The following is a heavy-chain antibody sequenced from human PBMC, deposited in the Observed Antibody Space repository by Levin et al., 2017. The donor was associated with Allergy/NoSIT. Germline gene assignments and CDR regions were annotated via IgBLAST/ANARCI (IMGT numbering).Heavy chain of an antibody. CDR2: IIPVFGTA. CDR3: AREFSHGEITGYFDY. CDR1: GGTFSNYV. D-gene: IGHD3-10*01. J-gene: IGHJ4*02. V-gene: IGHV1-69*13. Sequence: GASVKVSCRASGGTFSNYVISWVRQAPGQGLEWMGGIIPVFGTANYAQKFQGRVTITADESTSTAYMELSGLRSEDTAVYYCAREFSHGEITGYFDYWGQGTLVTVSS.